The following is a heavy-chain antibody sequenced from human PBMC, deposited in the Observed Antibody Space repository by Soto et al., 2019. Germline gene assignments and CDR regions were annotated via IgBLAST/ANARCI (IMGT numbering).Heavy chain of an antibody. CDR2: ISSSGSTI. Sequence: EVQLVESGGGLVQPGGSLRLSCAASGFTFSSYEMNWVRQAPGKGLEWVSYISSSGSTIYYADSVKGRFTISRDNAKNSLYLQMHSLRAEDTAVYYCARDGYCSSTSRYRWGWFDPWGQGTLVTVSS. D-gene: IGHD2-2*02. CDR3: ARDGYCSSTSRYRWGWFDP. V-gene: IGHV3-48*03. CDR1: GFTFSSYE. J-gene: IGHJ5*01.